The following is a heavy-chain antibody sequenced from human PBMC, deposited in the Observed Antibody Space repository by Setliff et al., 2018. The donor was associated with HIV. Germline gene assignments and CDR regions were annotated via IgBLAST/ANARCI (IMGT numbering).Heavy chain of an antibody. CDR2: IYPSDGRT. J-gene: IGHJ4*02. CDR1: GYTFTSYY. D-gene: IGHD3-10*01. Sequence: ASVKVSCKSSGYTFTSYYMHWVRQAPGQGLEWMGIIYPSDGRTTYAQEFQGRVTMTRDTSTSTVYMELSSLRSEDTAVYYCARDLYGLYFDYWGQGTLVTVSS. CDR3: ARDLYGLYFDY. V-gene: IGHV1-46*01.